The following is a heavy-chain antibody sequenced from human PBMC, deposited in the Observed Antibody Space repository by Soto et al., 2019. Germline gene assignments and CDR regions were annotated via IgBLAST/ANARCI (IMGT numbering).Heavy chain of an antibody. CDR3: ARDRGRTAIFGVVATSSDF. J-gene: IGHJ4*02. D-gene: IGHD3-3*01. V-gene: IGHV1-18*04. Sequence: QVNLVQSGSEVKKPGASVKVSCKASGYTFPAYGITWVRQAPGQGLEWLGWISPYDAKTNYARKFQCRISMSTDTATSTADFDLRSLGSDDPAVYYCARDRGRTAIFGVVATSSDFWCQGTLVIVSS. CDR1: GYTFPAYG. CDR2: ISPYDAKT.